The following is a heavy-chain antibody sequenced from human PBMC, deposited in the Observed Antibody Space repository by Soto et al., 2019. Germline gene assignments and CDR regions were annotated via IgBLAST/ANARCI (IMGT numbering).Heavy chain of an antibody. D-gene: IGHD3-3*01. CDR1: GGTFSSYT. CDR2: IIPILGIA. J-gene: IGHJ4*02. CDR3: ARDLGDDFWSGYYPIFDY. Sequence: SVKVSCEASGGTFSSYTISWVRQAPGQGLEWMGRIIPILGIANYAQKFQGRVTITADKSTSTAYMELSSLRSEDTAVYYCARDLGDDFWSGYYPIFDYWGQGTLVTAPQ. V-gene: IGHV1-69*04.